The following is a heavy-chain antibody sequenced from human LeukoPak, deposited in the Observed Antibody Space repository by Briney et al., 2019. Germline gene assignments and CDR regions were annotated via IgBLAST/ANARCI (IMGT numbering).Heavy chain of an antibody. V-gene: IGHV3-30-3*01. CDR3: ARRVEAVDI. CDR2: ISYDGSTN. J-gene: IGHJ3*02. CDR1: GFTFSLYA. Sequence: PERSLRLSCAASGFTFSLYAMHWVRQAPGKGLVWVAVISYDGSTNYYADSVKGRFTISRDNSKNTLYLQMNSLSAEDTAVYYCARRVEAVDIWGQGTMVTVSS.